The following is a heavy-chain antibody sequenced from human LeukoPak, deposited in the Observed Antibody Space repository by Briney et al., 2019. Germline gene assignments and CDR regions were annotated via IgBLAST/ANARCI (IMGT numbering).Heavy chain of an antibody. CDR2: IYSGGST. V-gene: IGHV3-66*01. CDR1: GFTVGSNY. CDR3: ARRSRTAMVTGAFDI. Sequence: GALRLSCAASGFTVGSNYMSWVRQAPGKGLEWVSVIYSGGSTYYADSVKGRFTISRDNSKNTLYLQMNSLRAEDTAVYYCARRSRTAMVTGAFDIWGQGTMVTVSS. J-gene: IGHJ3*02. D-gene: IGHD5-18*01.